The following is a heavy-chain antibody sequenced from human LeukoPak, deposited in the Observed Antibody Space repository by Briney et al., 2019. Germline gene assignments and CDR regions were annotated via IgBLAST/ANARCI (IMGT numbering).Heavy chain of an antibody. CDR2: ISVYSGNP. CDR3: ARESHYYDSSGFLYYYGMDV. Sequence: ASVKVSCKASGYTFTSYGIGWVRQAPGQGLEWMGWISVYSGNPNYAEKLQGRVTMTTDTSTSTAYMELRSLRSDDTAVYYCARESHYYDSSGFLYYYGMDVWGQGTTVTVSS. CDR1: GYTFTSYG. D-gene: IGHD3-22*01. V-gene: IGHV1-18*01. J-gene: IGHJ6*02.